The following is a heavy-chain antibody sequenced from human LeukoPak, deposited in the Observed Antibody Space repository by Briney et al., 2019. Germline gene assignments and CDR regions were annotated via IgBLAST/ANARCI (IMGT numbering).Heavy chain of an antibody. CDR2: ISSRSSYI. D-gene: IGHD3-3*01. CDR3: ARRYYDIWSGYYTADYYFDY. V-gene: IGHV3-21*01. CDR1: GFTFSSYG. J-gene: IGHJ4*02. Sequence: PGGSLRLSCAASGFTFSSYGMNWVRQAPGKGLEWVSSISSRSSYIYYADSVKGRFTISRDNAKNSLYLQLNSLRAEDTAVYYCARRYYDIWSGYYTADYYFDYWGQGTLVTVSS.